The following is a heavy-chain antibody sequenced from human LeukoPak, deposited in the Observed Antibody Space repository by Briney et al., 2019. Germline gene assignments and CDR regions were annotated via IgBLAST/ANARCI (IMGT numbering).Heavy chain of an antibody. J-gene: IGHJ4*02. CDR1: GFMCSDFA. Sequence: PGGSLRLSCVASGFMCSDFAMSWVRQAPGKGLEWVSGISDSGRGTYYRGSVKGRCIISRDNSKKTVYLQLNNLRVEDTALYFCARHDSFIPYWGQGMLVTVSS. CDR2: ISDSGRGT. V-gene: IGHV3-23*01. D-gene: IGHD5-18*01. CDR3: ARHDSFIPY.